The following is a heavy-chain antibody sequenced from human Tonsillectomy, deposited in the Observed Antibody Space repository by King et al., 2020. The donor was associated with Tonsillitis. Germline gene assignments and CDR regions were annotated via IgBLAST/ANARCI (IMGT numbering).Heavy chain of an antibody. CDR2: IIPILGIA. D-gene: IGHD2/OR15-2a*01. V-gene: IGHV1-69*09. CDR1: GGPFSSYA. Sequence: QLVQSGAEVKKPGSSVKFSCKASGGPFSSYAISWVRQAPGQGLEWMGRIIPILGIANYAQKFQDKVTITADKSTNTAYLELSSLRSEDTAVYYCAREGTSSAFDYWGQGTLVTVSS. CDR3: AREGTSSAFDY. J-gene: IGHJ4*02.